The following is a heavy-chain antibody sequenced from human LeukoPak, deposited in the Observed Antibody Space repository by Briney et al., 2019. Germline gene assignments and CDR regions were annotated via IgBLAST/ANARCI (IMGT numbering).Heavy chain of an antibody. CDR1: GFTFSNYA. Sequence: PGGSLRLSCAASGFTFSNYAMSWVRQAPGKGLEWVSAITGSGGNTYYADSVKGRFTISRDNSKNTVSLQMNSLRAKDTAVYYCAKWGDYDVLTGYYVSDYWGQGTLVTVSS. D-gene: IGHD3-9*01. CDR2: ITGSGGNT. V-gene: IGHV3-23*01. CDR3: AKWGDYDVLTGYYVSDY. J-gene: IGHJ4*02.